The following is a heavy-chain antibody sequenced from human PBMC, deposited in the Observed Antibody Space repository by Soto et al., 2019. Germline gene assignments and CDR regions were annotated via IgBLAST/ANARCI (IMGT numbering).Heavy chain of an antibody. Sequence: GGSLRLSCAASGFTVSSNYMSWVRQAPGKGLEWVSVIYSGGSTYYADSVKGRFTISRDNSKNTLYLQMNSLRAEDTAVYYCAREGYCSGGSCFNDYYYYMDVWGKGTTVTSP. CDR2: IYSGGST. J-gene: IGHJ6*03. D-gene: IGHD2-15*01. V-gene: IGHV3-66*01. CDR3: AREGYCSGGSCFNDYYYYMDV. CDR1: GFTVSSNY.